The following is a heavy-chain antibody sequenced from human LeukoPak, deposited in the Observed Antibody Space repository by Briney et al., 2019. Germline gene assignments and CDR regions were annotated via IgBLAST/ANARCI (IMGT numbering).Heavy chain of an antibody. CDR2: ISSSGST. CDR1: SGSVSNYY. CDR3: AREVEAAGRAFDP. Sequence: SETLSLTCTVSSGSVSNYYWSWIRQSAGKGLEWIGRISSSGSTNYNPSLKSRVTMSVDTSKNRFSLNLTSVTAADTAVYYCAREVEAAGRAFDPWGQGTLVTVCS. V-gene: IGHV4-4*07. J-gene: IGHJ5*02. D-gene: IGHD6-13*01.